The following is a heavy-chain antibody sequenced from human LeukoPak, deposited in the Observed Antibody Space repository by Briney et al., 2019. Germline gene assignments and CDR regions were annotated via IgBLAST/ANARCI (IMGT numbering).Heavy chain of an antibody. Sequence: GGSLRLSCAASGFTFSRYWMTWVRQAPGKGLEWVANIKQDASEKDYVESVKGRFTISRDNAENSLYLQMNSLRAEDTAVYYCARLSMVREDLWDYWGQGTLVTVSS. D-gene: IGHD3-10*01. CDR2: IKQDASEK. CDR1: GFTFSRYW. V-gene: IGHV3-7*02. J-gene: IGHJ4*02. CDR3: ARLSMVREDLWDY.